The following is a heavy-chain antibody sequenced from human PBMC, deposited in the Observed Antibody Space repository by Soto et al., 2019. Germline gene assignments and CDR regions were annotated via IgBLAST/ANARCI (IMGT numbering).Heavy chain of an antibody. V-gene: IGHV4-39*01. J-gene: IGHJ4*02. CDR2: ISYSDGS. Sequence: PSETMSLTCPVSGGSLSTRDSISTRSFYWCWMRQPPGKGLQWIASISYSDGSFYNSSLKSRLTISVDTSKNQFSLSLRSVTAADTAVYYCASHRTFWPFDSWGQGTVVTVSS. CDR3: ASHRTFWPFDS. CDR1: GGSLSTRDSISTRSFY. D-gene: IGHD2-8*01.